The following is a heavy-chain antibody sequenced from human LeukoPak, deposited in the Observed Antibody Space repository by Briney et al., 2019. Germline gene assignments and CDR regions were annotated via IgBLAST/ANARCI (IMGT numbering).Heavy chain of an antibody. CDR1: GFTFSNYG. V-gene: IGHV3-23*01. J-gene: IGHJ4*02. D-gene: IGHD3-22*01. CDR3: AKRGDYYDSSESLYYFDY. CDR2: ISDSGGIT. Sequence: QPGGSLRLSCAAAGFTFSNYGLSWVRQGPGKGLEWVSGISDSGGITNYADSVKGRFTISRDNSKNTLYLRMNSLRAEDSAVYYCAKRGDYYDSSESLYYFDYWGQGTLVTVSS.